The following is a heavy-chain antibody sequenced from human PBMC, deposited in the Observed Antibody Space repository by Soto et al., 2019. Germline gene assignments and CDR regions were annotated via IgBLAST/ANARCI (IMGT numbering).Heavy chain of an antibody. CDR1: GFTFSIYA. D-gene: IGHD3-22*01. V-gene: IGHV3-23*01. J-gene: IGHJ4*02. CDR3: AKDAPGSGWLSDY. CDR2: ISGNGGT. Sequence: LRLSCAASGFTFSIYAMSWVRQAPGKGLEWVSTISGNGGTSYADFVRGRFTISRDNSKNTLYLQMNSLRADDTAVYYCAKDAPGSGWLSDYWGQGTLVTVSS.